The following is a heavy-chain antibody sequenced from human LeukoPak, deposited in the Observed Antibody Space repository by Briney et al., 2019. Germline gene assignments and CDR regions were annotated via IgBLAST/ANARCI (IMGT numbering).Heavy chain of an antibody. CDR1: GFTVRSLY. J-gene: IGHJ4*02. Sequence: PGGSLRLSCAASGFTVRSLYMSWVRQAPGKGLEWVSTIYSGGSTSYGDAVKGRFIIPRDNSKNTLHLQMNTLRAEDSAVYYCARGLTVAGTSDYFADWGQGTLVTVPS. D-gene: IGHD6-19*01. CDR2: IYSGGST. V-gene: IGHV3-66*01. CDR3: ARGLTVAGTSDYFAD.